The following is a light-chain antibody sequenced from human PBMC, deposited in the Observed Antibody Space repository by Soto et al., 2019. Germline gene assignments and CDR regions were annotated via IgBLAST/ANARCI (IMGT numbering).Light chain of an antibody. J-gene: IGKJ4*01. CDR2: GAS. Sequence: EIVLTQSPGTLSLSPGQRATLSCRASQSVSSSYLAWYQQKPGKAPRLLIYGASSRATGIPDRFSGSGSGTDFTLTISRLEPEDFAVYYCQQYGSSVTFGAGTTVDIK. CDR3: QQYGSSVT. CDR1: QSVSSSY. V-gene: IGKV3-20*01.